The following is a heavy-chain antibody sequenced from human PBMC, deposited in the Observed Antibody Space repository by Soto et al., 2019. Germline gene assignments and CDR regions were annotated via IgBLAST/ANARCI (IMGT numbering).Heavy chain of an antibody. CDR1: GGTFSSYA. CDR2: IIPIFGTA. J-gene: IGHJ4*02. Sequence: SVKVSCKASGGTFSSYAISWVRQAPGQGLEWMGGIIPIFGTANYAQKFQGRVTITADESTSTAYMELSSLRSEDTAVYYCARALLRFLEWYQHDYWGQGTLVTVSS. D-gene: IGHD3-3*01. V-gene: IGHV1-69*13. CDR3: ARALLRFLEWYQHDY.